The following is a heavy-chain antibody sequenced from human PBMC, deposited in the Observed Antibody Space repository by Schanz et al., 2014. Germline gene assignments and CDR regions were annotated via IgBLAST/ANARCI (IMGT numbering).Heavy chain of an antibody. J-gene: IGHJ6*02. Sequence: EVQLVESGGGLVQPGGSLRLSCVVSGFTVSSDHMSWVRQAPGKGLEWVSTIYASGATYYADSVKRRFTISRDISKNTLHLQVTSLRAEDTAVLYCAKGMGYCSGGTCYDYYYYGLDVWGQGTTVTVSS. D-gene: IGHD2-15*01. CDR1: GFTVSSDH. CDR2: IYASGAT. V-gene: IGHV3-66*01. CDR3: AKGMGYCSGGTCYDYYYYGLDV.